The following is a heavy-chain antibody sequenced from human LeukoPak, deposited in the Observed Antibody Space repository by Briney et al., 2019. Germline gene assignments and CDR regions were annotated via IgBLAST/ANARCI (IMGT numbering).Heavy chain of an antibody. J-gene: IGHJ6*03. V-gene: IGHV1-69*13. CDR1: GGTFSSYA. Sequence: ASVKVSCKASGGTFSSYAISWVRQAPGQGLEWMGGIIPIFGTANYAQKFQGRVTITADESTSTAYMELSSLRSEDTAVYYCARDLSPIGSGTPYYYYYYMDVWGKGTTVTISS. D-gene: IGHD3-10*01. CDR2: IIPIFGTA. CDR3: ARDLSPIGSGTPYYYYYYMDV.